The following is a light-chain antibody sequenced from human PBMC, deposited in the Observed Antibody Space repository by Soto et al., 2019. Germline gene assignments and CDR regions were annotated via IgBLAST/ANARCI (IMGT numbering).Light chain of an antibody. CDR2: GAS. CDR3: QQYNNRLIT. CDR1: QSVSSN. Sequence: EIVMTQSPATLSVSPGERVTLSCRASQSVSSNLAWYQQKPGQAPRLLIFGASTRATDIPARFSGSGSGTDVTLTISSLQSEDFAVYYCQQYNNRLITFGQGTRLEIK. J-gene: IGKJ5*01. V-gene: IGKV3-15*01.